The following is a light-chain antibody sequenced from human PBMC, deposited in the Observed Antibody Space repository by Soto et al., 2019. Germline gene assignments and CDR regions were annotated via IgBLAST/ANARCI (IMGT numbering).Light chain of an antibody. V-gene: IGLV3-9*01. CDR1: NIGSKN. CDR2: RDS. J-gene: IGLJ3*02. Sequence: SSELTQPLSVSVALGQTARITCGGNNIGSKNVHWYQQKPGQAPVVVIYRDSNRPSGIPERFSGSNSGNTATLTISRAQAGDEADYYCQVWDSSTAGWVFGGGTKLTVL. CDR3: QVWDSSTAGWV.